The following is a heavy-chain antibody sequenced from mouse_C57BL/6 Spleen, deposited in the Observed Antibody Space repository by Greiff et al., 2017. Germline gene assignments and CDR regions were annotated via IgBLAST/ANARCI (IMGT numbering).Heavy chain of an antibody. V-gene: IGHV1-82*01. CDR3: ARSGSEEGYCAMDY. J-gene: IGHJ4*01. D-gene: IGHD1-1*01. CDR1: GYAFSSSW. Sequence: QVQLQQSGPELVKPGASVKISCKASGYAFSSSWMNWVQQRPGKGLEWIGRIYPGDGDTNYNGKFKGKATLTADKSSSPAYMQLSSLTSEDSAVYCCARSGSEEGYCAMDYWGQGTSVTVSS. CDR2: IYPGDGDT.